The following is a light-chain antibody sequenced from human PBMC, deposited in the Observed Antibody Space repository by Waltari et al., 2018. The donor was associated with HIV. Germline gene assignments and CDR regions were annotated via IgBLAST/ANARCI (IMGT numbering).Light chain of an antibody. CDR1: SSDVGGYNY. V-gene: IGLV2-14*01. CDR3: SSYTSSSTLG. CDR2: DVS. J-gene: IGLJ3*02. Sequence: QSALTQPASVSGSPGQSITISCTGTSSDVGGYNYVSWYQQHPGKAPKLMIYDVSNRPSGVSNRVSGSKSGNTASLTISGLQAEDEADYYCSSYTSSSTLGFGGGTNLTVL.